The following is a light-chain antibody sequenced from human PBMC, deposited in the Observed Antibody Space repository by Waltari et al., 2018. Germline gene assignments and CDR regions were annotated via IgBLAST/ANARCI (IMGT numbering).Light chain of an antibody. CDR3: QQYYSTPPT. J-gene: IGKJ1*01. CDR2: WAS. Sequence: DIVMTQSPDSLAVSLGERATINCKSSQSVLYSSNNKNYLAWYQQKPGQPPKLLISWASTRESGVPDRFSGSGSGTDFTLTISSLHAEDVAVYYCQQYYSTPPTFGQGTKVEIK. CDR1: QSVLYSSNNKNY. V-gene: IGKV4-1*01.